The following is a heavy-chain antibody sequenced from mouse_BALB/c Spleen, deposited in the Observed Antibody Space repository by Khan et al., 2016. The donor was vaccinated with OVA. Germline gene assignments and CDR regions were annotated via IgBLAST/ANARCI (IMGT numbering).Heavy chain of an antibody. CDR3: ATSYYYGYYFDY. Sequence: EVMLVESGGGLVQPGGSRKLSCAASGFTFSSYGMHWVRQAPEKGLEWVAYISGDSSTIYYADTVKGRFTISRDNPKNTLFLQMTSLMSEDKAMYYCATSYYYGYYFDYWGPGTTLTVSS. V-gene: IGHV5-17*02. CDR2: ISGDSSTI. J-gene: IGHJ2*01. D-gene: IGHD1-1*01. CDR1: GFTFSSYG.